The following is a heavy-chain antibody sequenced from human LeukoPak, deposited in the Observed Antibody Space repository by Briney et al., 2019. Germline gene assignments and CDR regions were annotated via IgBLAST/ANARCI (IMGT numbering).Heavy chain of an antibody. D-gene: IGHD5-18*01. V-gene: IGHV3-30*18. Sequence: GGSLRLSCAASGLTFSGFGIYWVRQAPGKGLEWVAVISSDGSNKYYADSVKGRFTISRDNSKNTLYLQMNSLRADDTAVYYCAKDQRRGYSYGFDYWGQGALVTVSS. CDR3: AKDQRRGYSYGFDY. CDR1: GLTFSGFG. J-gene: IGHJ4*02. CDR2: ISSDGSNK.